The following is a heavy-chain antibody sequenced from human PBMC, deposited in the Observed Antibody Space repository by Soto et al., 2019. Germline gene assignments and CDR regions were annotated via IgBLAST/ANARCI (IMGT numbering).Heavy chain of an antibody. Sequence: SETLSLTCAVSGGSISSGGYSWSWIRQPPGKGLEWIGYIYYSGSTYYNPSLKSRVTISVDTSKNQFSLKLSSVTAADTAVYYCARTEDTAMVRLGAFDIWGQGTVVTVSS. D-gene: IGHD5-18*01. CDR1: GGSISSGGYS. J-gene: IGHJ3*02. CDR2: IYYSGST. CDR3: ARTEDTAMVRLGAFDI. V-gene: IGHV4-30-2*03.